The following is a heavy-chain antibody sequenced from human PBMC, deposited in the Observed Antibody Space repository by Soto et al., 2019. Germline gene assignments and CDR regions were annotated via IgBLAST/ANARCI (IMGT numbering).Heavy chain of an antibody. V-gene: IGHV1-18*01. J-gene: IGHJ4*02. CDR2: ISAYNGNT. D-gene: IGHD2-2*01. CDR1: GYTFTSYG. CDR3: ARDVYSRTPADFDY. Sequence: GASVKVSCKASGYTFTSYGISWVRQAPGQGLEWMGWISAYNGNTNYAQKLQGRVTMTTDTSTSTAYMELRSLRSDDTAVYYCARDVYSRTPADFDYWGQGTLVTVSS.